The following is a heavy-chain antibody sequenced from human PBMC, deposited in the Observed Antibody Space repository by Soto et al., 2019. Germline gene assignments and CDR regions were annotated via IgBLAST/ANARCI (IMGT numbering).Heavy chain of an antibody. Sequence: QVQLVQSGAEVKKPGASVKVSCKASGYTFTGYYIHWVRQAPGQGLEWMGWINPNNGDTNYAQKCQGRVSMTRDTSTSTAYMELSSLRFDDTAVYYCARHSGYDYVFDYWGQGTLVTVSS. CDR3: ARHSGYDYVFDY. D-gene: IGHD5-12*01. CDR2: INPNNGDT. J-gene: IGHJ4*02. V-gene: IGHV1-2*02. CDR1: GYTFTGYY.